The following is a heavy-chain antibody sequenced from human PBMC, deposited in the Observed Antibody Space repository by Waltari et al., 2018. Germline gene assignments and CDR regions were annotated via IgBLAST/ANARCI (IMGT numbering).Heavy chain of an antibody. Sequence: EVQLVESGGGLIQPGGSLRLSCAASGFTVSSNYMSWVRQAPWQGLEWVSVIYSGGSTYYAYSVKGRFTISRDNSKNTLYLEMNSLRAEDTAVYYCARAPELYCSGGSCYYYYGMDVWGQGTTVTVSS. CDR2: IYSGGST. CDR3: ARAPELYCSGGSCYYYYGMDV. CDR1: GFTVSSNY. D-gene: IGHD2-15*01. V-gene: IGHV3-53*01. J-gene: IGHJ6*02.